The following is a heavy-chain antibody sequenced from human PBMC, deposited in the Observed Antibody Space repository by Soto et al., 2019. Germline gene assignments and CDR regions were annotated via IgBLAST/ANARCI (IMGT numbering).Heavy chain of an antibody. Sequence: QVQLVQSGAEVKKPGASVRVSCKASGYTFTNYYIDWVRQAPGQGLEWMGIINPNGGSTSYVQKLQGSVKVTRDTFESRFYMARSSLRSEDSAVYYCARAALTTVNYCLNDVFDGWGQWKMGTVSS. J-gene: IGHJ3*01. CDR3: ARAALTTVNYCLNDVFDG. V-gene: IGHV1-46*03. CDR1: GYTFTNYY. CDR2: INPNGGST. D-gene: IGHD4-4*01.